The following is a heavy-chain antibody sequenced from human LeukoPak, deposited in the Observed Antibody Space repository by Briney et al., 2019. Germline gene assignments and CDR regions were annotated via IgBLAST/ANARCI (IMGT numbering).Heavy chain of an antibody. V-gene: IGHV3-23*01. CDR1: GFTFSSYA. D-gene: IGHD3-3*01. J-gene: IGHJ4*02. CDR2: ISGSGGST. Sequence: GGSLRLSCAASGFTFSSYAMSWVRQAPGKGLEWVSAISGSGGSTYYADSVKGRFTISRDNSKNTLCLQMNSLRAEDTAVYYCAKGNYDFWSGLDYWGQGTLVTVSS. CDR3: AKGNYDFWSGLDY.